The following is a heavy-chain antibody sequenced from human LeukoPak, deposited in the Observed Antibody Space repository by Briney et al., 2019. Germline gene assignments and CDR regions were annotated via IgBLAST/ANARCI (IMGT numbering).Heavy chain of an antibody. CDR3: ARESATVAGTPIDY. J-gene: IGHJ4*02. Sequence: PSETLSLTCTVSGGSISSYYWSWIRQPAGKGLEWIGRIYSSGSTNYNPSLKSRVTMSVDTSKNQFSLKLSSVTAADTAVYYCARESATVAGTPIDYWGQGTLVTVSS. CDR1: GGSISSYY. CDR2: IYSSGST. V-gene: IGHV4-4*07. D-gene: IGHD6-19*01.